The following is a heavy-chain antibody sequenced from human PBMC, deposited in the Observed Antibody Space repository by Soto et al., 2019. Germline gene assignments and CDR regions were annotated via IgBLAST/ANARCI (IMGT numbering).Heavy chain of an antibody. Sequence: QVQLQESGPGLVKPSQTLSLTCTVSGGSISSGNYYWSWIRQPPGKGLEWIGFISYSGSTYYNLFLKSRITISVDTSKNQFSLNLSFATAADTAVYYCATMGTPPTRLYYCDFWGQGTLVTVSS. V-gene: IGHV4-30-4*01. CDR1: GGSISSGNYY. D-gene: IGHD2-15*01. CDR3: ATMGTPPTRLYYCDF. CDR2: ISYSGST. J-gene: IGHJ4*02.